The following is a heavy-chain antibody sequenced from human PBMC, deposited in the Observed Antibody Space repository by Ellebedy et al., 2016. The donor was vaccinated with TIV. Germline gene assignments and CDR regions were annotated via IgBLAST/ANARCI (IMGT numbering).Heavy chain of an antibody. D-gene: IGHD3-22*01. J-gene: IGHJ3*02. CDR2: IKEDGREK. Sequence: GESLKISCEVSGFSFSTHWMRWVRQAPGKGLEWVANIKEDGREKYYADSVKGRFTISRDNAKNSLYLQMNSLRAEDTAMYYCAKMEGTYYSNSAPYGGGAFDIWGQGTLVTVSS. CDR1: GFSFSTHW. V-gene: IGHV3-7*03. CDR3: AKMEGTYYSNSAPYGGGAFDI.